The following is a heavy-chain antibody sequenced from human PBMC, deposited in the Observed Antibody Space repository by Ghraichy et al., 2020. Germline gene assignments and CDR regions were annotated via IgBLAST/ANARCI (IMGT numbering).Heavy chain of an antibody. CDR1: SFTFSRHS. Sequence: ESLNISCAASSFTFSRHSMTWVRQAPGKGLEWVSSISRTSSDTYYADSVKGRFTISRDNAKNALYLQLNSLRAEDTAVYYCARDTDPFSDILIVPTVYGMDLWGQGTTVTVSS. CDR3: ARDTDPFSDILIVPTVYGMDL. V-gene: IGHV3-21*01. CDR2: ISRTSSDT. J-gene: IGHJ6*02. D-gene: IGHD2-2*01.